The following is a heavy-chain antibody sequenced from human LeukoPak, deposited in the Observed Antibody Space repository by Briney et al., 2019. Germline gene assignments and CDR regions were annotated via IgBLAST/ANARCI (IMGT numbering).Heavy chain of an antibody. Sequence: PSETLSLTCAVYGGSFSGFYWSCIRQPPGKGLEWIGEINHSGSTNYNPSLKSRVTISVDTSRNQFSLKLSSVTAADTAVYYCARAYYYGSAPFYWGQGTLVTVSS. D-gene: IGHD3-10*01. CDR1: GGSFSGFY. V-gene: IGHV4-34*01. CDR3: ARAYYYGSAPFY. J-gene: IGHJ4*02. CDR2: INHSGST.